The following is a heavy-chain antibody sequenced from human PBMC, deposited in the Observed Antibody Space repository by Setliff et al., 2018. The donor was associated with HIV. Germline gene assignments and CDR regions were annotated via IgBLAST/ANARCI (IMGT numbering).Heavy chain of an antibody. V-gene: IGHV4-59*01. Sequence: SETLSLTCKVSGGSISSYYWSWIRQPPGKGLEWIGYIYYSGSTNYNPSLKSRVTISVDTSKNQFSLKLSSVTAADTAVYYCARGDGTKYYYYYYMDVWGTGTTVTVSS. D-gene: IGHD1-7*01. CDR3: ARGDGTKYYYYYYMDV. J-gene: IGHJ6*03. CDR1: GGSISSYY. CDR2: IYYSGST.